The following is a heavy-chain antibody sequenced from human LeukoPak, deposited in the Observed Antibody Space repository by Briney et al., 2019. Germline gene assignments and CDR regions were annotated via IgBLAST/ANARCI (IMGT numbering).Heavy chain of an antibody. D-gene: IGHD3-10*01. CDR1: GFTFSSYA. CDR2: ISGSGGST. V-gene: IGHV3-23*01. CDR3: AKDLSMVRGVPPYFDY. J-gene: IGHJ4*02. Sequence: PGGSLRLSCAASGFTFSSYAMSWVRQAPGKGLEWVSAISGSGGSTYYADSVKGRFTISRDNSKNTLYLQMTSLRAEDTAVYYCAKDLSMVRGVPPYFDYRGQGTLVTVSS.